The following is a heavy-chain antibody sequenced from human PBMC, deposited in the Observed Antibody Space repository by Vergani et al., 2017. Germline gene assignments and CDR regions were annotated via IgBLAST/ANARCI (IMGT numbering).Heavy chain of an antibody. J-gene: IGHJ6*03. CDR3: ARDRGRSGYMDV. V-gene: IGHV3-21*01. CDR2: ISSSSSSI. Sequence: EVQLVESGGGLVKPGGSLRLSCAASGFTFSSYSMNWVRQAPGKGLEWVSSISSSSSSIYYADSVKGRFTISRDNAKNSLYLQMNSLRAEDTAVYYCARDRGRSGYMDVWGKGTTVTVSS. D-gene: IGHD6-25*01. CDR1: GFTFSSYS.